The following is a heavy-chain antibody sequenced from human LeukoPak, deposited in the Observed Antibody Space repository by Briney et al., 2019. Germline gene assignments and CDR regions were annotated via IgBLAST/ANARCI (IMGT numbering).Heavy chain of an antibody. CDR2: INPNSGGT. CDR1: GYTFTGYY. J-gene: IGHJ4*02. D-gene: IGHD2-15*01. V-gene: IGHV1-2*02. Sequence: ASVKVSCKASGYTFTGYYMHWVRQAPGQGLEWMGWINPNSGGTNYAQKFQGRVTMTRDTSISTAYMELSRLRSDDTAVYYCARDLSYCSGGSCTYYFDYWGQGTLVTVSS. CDR3: ARDLSYCSGGSCTYYFDY.